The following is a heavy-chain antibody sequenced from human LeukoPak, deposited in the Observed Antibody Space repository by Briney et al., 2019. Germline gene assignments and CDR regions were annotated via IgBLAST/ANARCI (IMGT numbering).Heavy chain of an antibody. CDR3: AKGSGSSCYSPCDY. CDR2: ICANDGNT. V-gene: IGHV3-23*01. J-gene: IGHJ4*02. CDR1: GLTFRNYA. Sequence: GGSLRLSCAASGLTFRNYAMSWVRQAPGKGLEWVSVICANDGNTYYADAVKGRFSISRDNSKDTLYLQMDSLRAEDTAVYYCAKGSGSSCYSPCDYWGQGILVTVSS. D-gene: IGHD2-15*01.